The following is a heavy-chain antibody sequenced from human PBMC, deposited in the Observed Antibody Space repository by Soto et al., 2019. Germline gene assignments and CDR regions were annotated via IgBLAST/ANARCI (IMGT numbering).Heavy chain of an antibody. CDR3: AKRVTTATRYFDF. CDR2: IGSSGNT. D-gene: IGHD2-15*01. J-gene: IGHJ4*02. V-gene: IGHV3-23*01. CDR1: GFTFSSYA. Sequence: VQLLESGGGFVQPGESLRLSCAASGFTFSSYALTWVRQAPGKGLEWVSTIGSSGNTYYADSVKGRFTISRDNSKHTLYLQMDSLRAEDTAVYYCAKRVTTATRYFDFWGQGTLVTVSS.